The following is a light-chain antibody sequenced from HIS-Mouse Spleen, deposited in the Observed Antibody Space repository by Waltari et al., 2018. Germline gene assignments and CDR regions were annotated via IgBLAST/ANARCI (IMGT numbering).Light chain of an antibody. V-gene: IGLV2-23*01. CDR1: SRDVGSYNL. J-gene: IGLJ2*01. Sequence: QSALTQPASVSGSPGQSIPISCTGTSRDVGSYNLVSWYQQHPGKAPKLMIYEGSKRPSGVSNRFSGSKSGNTASLTISGLQAEDEADYYCCSYAGSSTLVFGGGTKLTVL. CDR3: CSYAGSSTLV. CDR2: EGS.